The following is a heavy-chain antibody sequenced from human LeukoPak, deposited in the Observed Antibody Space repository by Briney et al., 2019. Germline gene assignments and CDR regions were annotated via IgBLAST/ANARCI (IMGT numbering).Heavy chain of an antibody. J-gene: IGHJ4*02. CDR2: ISSSSSYI. CDR3: ARDGYSYGSWDY. D-gene: IGHD5-18*01. CDR1: GFTFSSYW. Sequence: GGSLRLSCAASGFTFSSYWMSWVRQAPGKGLEWVSSISSSSSYIYYADSVKGRFTISRDNAKNSLYLQMNSLRAEDTAVYYCARDGYSYGSWDYWGQGTLVTVSS. V-gene: IGHV3-21*01.